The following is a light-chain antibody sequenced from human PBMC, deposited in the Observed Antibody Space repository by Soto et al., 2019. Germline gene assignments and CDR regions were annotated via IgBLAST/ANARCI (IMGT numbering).Light chain of an antibody. J-gene: IGKJ2*01. V-gene: IGKV1-39*01. CDR1: ENIKTF. CDR2: AAS. Sequence: DIQMTQSPSSLSASVGDRVTITCRASENIKTFLHWYQKKPGKAPRLLIYAASSLQSGVPSRFSGSGSGTTFTLTITDLQPEDVATYYCQQSRTTAYTFAQGTK. CDR3: QQSRTTAYT.